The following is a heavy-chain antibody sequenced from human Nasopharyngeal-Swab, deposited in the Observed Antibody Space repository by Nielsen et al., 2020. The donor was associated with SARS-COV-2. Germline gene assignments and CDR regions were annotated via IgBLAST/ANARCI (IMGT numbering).Heavy chain of an antibody. V-gene: IGHV3-21*01. Sequence: GESLKISCAASGFTFSSYSMNWVRQAPGKGLEWVSSISSSSSYIYYADSVKGRFTISRDNAKNSLYLQMNSPRAEDTAVYYCARPGDIVVVPAARDYYGMDVWGQGTTVTVSS. CDR3: ARPGDIVVVPAARDYYGMDV. J-gene: IGHJ6*02. CDR2: ISSSSSYI. D-gene: IGHD2-2*01. CDR1: GFTFSSYS.